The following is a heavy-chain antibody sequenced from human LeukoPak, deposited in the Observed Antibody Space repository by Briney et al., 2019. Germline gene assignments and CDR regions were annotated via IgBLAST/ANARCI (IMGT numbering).Heavy chain of an antibody. V-gene: IGHV1-2*02. Sequence: GASVKLSCKSSGYTFTGYYMHWVRQAPGQGLEWMGWVNPNSSRTNYAEKLQGRGTLTRDTSISTAYRELSRLRSYNTVVDCCARGYSGYDYFDYWGQGTLVTVSS. CDR3: ARGYSGYDYFDY. D-gene: IGHD5-12*01. CDR1: GYTFTGYY. CDR2: VNPNSSRT. J-gene: IGHJ4*02.